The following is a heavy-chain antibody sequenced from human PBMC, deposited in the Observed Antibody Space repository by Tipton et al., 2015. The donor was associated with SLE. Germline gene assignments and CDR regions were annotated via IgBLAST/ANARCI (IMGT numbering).Heavy chain of an antibody. V-gene: IGHV3-30*03. CDR3: ARVLGSYYGMDV. J-gene: IGHJ6*02. CDR2: ISYDGSNK. CDR1: AFSVSAYH. Sequence: SLRLSCAASAFSVSAYHMTWVRQAPGKGLEWVAVISYDGSNKYYADSVKGRFTVSRDNAKKTLYLQMNSLRAEDTAVYYCARVLGSYYGMDVWGQGTTVTVSS.